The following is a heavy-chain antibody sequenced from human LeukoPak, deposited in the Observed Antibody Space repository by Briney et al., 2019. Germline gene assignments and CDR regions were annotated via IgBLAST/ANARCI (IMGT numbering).Heavy chain of an antibody. V-gene: IGHV1-8*01. CDR2: MNPNSGNT. D-gene: IGHD1-14*01. Sequence: SVKGSCKGSGYTFTSYEINWVRQATGQELEWMGWMNPNSGNTGYAQKFQGRETMTRNTSISTAYMELSSLRSEDTAVYYCARVTGSIPEWFDPWGQGTLVTVSS. CDR1: GYTFTSYE. CDR3: ARVTGSIPEWFDP. J-gene: IGHJ5*02.